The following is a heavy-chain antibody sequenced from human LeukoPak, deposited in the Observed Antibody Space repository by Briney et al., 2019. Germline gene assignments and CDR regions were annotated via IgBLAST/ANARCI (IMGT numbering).Heavy chain of an antibody. V-gene: IGHV3-9*01. D-gene: IGHD3-22*01. CDR3: AKSYYYDSSGYYCDY. Sequence: LRLSCAASGFIVSSKYMSWVRQAPGKGLEWVSGISWNSGSIGYADSVKGRFTISRDNAKNSLYLQMNSLRAEDTALYYCAKSYYYDSSGYYCDYWGQGTLVTVSS. J-gene: IGHJ4*02. CDR1: GFIVSSKY. CDR2: ISWNSGSI.